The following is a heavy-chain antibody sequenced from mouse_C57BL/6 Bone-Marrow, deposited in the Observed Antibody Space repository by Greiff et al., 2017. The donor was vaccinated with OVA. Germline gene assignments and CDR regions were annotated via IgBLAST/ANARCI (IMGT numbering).Heavy chain of an antibody. CDR2: ISDGGSYT. CDR1: GFTFSSYA. V-gene: IGHV5-4*01. Sequence: DVQLVESGGGLVKPGGSLKLSCAASGFTFSSYAMSWVRQTPEKRLEWVATISDGGSYTYYPDNVKGRFTISRDNAKNNLYLQMSHLKSEDTAMYYCARDRWSFAYWGQGTLVTVSA. CDR3: ARDRWSFAY. D-gene: IGHD2-3*01. J-gene: IGHJ3*01.